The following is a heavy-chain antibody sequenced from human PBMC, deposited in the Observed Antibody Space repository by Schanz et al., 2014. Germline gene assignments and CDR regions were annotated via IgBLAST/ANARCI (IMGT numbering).Heavy chain of an antibody. D-gene: IGHD2-2*02. J-gene: IGHJ6*03. Sequence: QVQLVQSGAEVKKPGASVKVSCKASGYTFTSHGISWVRQAPGQGLEWMGWITAYNGNTNYAQKLQGRVTMTADTSTSTAYMELTSLRSEDTAVYYCAGTYCSSTSCYTGYYYMDVWGKGTTVTVSS. CDR3: AGTYCSSTSCYTGYYYMDV. CDR1: GYTFTSHG. V-gene: IGHV1-18*01. CDR2: ITAYNGNT.